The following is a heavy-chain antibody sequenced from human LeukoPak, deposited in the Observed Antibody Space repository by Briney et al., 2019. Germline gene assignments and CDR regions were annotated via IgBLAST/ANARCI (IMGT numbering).Heavy chain of an antibody. V-gene: IGHV4-4*07. CDR1: GGSISSYY. D-gene: IGHD2-15*01. J-gene: IGHJ6*03. CDR3: ARTLSGGSHYYYYMDV. CDR2: IDTSGDT. Sequence: SETLSLTRTVSGGSISSYYWSWIRQPAGEGLEWIGRIDTSGDTTYNASLKSRVTMSVDTSKNHFSLRLSSVTAADTAVYYCARTLSGGSHYYYYMDVWGKGTTVSVSS.